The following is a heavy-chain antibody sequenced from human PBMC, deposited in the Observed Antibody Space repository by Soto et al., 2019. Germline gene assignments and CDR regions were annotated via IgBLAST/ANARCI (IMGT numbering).Heavy chain of an antibody. CDR2: ISSSSTTM. J-gene: IGHJ4*02. V-gene: IGHV3-48*01. CDR3: ARDYSSVWYFDY. CDR1: GVTFSSYS. D-gene: IGHD6-25*01. Sequence: PGGSLRLSCAASGVTFSSYSMNWVRQAPGKGLEWVSYISSSSTTMYYADSVKGRFTISRDNAKNSLYLQMNSLRAEDTAVYYCARDYSSVWYFDYWGQGTLVTVSS.